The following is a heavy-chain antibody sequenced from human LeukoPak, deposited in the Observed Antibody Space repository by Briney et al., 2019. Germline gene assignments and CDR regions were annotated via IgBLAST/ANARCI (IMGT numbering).Heavy chain of an antibody. CDR2: INPNSGGT. Sequence: ASVKVSCKASGYTSTGYYMHWVRQAPGQGLEWMGWINPNSGGTNYAQKFQGRVTMTRDTSISTAYMELSRLRSDDTAVYYCARDAAQAYCGGDCYSDAFDIWGQGTMVTVSS. J-gene: IGHJ3*02. CDR3: ARDAAQAYCGGDCYSDAFDI. D-gene: IGHD2-21*02. V-gene: IGHV1-2*02. CDR1: GYTSTGYY.